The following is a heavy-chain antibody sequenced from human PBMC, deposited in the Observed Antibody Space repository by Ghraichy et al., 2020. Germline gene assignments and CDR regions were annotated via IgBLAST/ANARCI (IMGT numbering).Heavy chain of an antibody. CDR1: GYTFTSYG. CDR2: ISAYNGNT. D-gene: IGHD2-2*01. Sequence: ASVKVSCKASGYTFTSYGISWVRQAPGQGLEWMGWISAYNGNTNYAQKLQGRVTMTTDTSTSTAYMELRSLRSDDTAVYYCARDSYCSSTSCYRAPGETFDIWGQGTMVTVSS. CDR3: ARDSYCSSTSCYRAPGETFDI. J-gene: IGHJ3*02. V-gene: IGHV1-18*01.